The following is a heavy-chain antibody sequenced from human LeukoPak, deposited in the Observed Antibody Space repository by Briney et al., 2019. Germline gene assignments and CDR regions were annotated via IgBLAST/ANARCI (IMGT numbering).Heavy chain of an antibody. V-gene: IGHV3-23*01. CDR1: GFTFSSYA. D-gene: IGHD5/OR15-5a*01. Sequence: GGSLRLSCVASGFTFSSYAMSWVRQAPGKGLEWVSVISGSGGSTYYADSVKGRFTISRDNSKNTLYLQMNSLRAEDTAVYYCAKDRLSTGVLDYWGQGTLVTVSS. CDR2: ISGSGGST. J-gene: IGHJ4*02. CDR3: AKDRLSTGVLDY.